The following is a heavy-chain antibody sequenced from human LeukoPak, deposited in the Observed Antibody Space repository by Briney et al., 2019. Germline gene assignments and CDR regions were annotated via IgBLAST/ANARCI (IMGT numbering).Heavy chain of an antibody. D-gene: IGHD3-10*01. CDR1: GYTFTSYD. J-gene: IGHJ5*02. CDR2: MNPNSGNT. Sequence: ASVKVSCKASGYTFTSYDINWVRQATGQGLEWMGWMNPNSGNTGYAQKFQGRVTITRNTSISTAYMELSSLRSEDTAVYYCARHRGAYTRNWFDPWGQGTLVTVSS. V-gene: IGHV1-8*03. CDR3: ARHRGAYTRNWFDP.